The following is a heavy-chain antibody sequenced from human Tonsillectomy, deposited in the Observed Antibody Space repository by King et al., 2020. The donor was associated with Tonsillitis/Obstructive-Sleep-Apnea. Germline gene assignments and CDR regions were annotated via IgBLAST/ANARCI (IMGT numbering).Heavy chain of an antibody. CDR2: IYWDDDK. J-gene: IGHJ4*02. Sequence: TLKESGPTLVKPTQTLTLTCTFSGFSLSTSGVGVAWIRQPPGKALEWLAVIYWDDDKRYSPSLKSRLTITKDASKNQVVLTMTNMDPVDTATYYCAHRPIPMYYYDSSSTVFDYWGQGTLVTVPS. D-gene: IGHD3-22*01. V-gene: IGHV2-5*02. CDR1: GFSLSTSGVG. CDR3: AHRPIPMYYYDSSSTVFDY.